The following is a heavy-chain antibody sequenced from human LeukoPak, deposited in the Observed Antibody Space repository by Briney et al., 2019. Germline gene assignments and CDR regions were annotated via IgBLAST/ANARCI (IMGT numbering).Heavy chain of an antibody. Sequence: ASVKVSCKASGYSFPNYGVSWVRQAPGQGLEWLGWISGYNGNTNYAQKFQGRVTMTTDTSTSTSYMELRSLRSDDTAMYYCARDIGLITADTPFEYWGQGTLVTVSS. CDR3: ARDIGLITADTPFEY. D-gene: IGHD6-13*01. J-gene: IGHJ4*02. CDR2: ISGYNGNT. CDR1: GYSFPNYG. V-gene: IGHV1-18*04.